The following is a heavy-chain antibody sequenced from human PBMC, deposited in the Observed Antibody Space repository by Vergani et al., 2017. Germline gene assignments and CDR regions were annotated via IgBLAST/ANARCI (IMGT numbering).Heavy chain of an antibody. D-gene: IGHD3-22*01. CDR2: LNPNSGGT. CDR3: ARETPPDYYDSSDKAFDI. J-gene: IGHJ3*02. CDR1: GYTFTGYY. Sequence: QVQLVQSGAEVKKPGASVKVSCKASGYTFTGYYMHWVRQAPGQGLEWMGWLNPNSGGTNYAQKFQGWVTMTRDSSISTAYMELSRLRSDDTAVYYCARETPPDYYDSSDKAFDIWGQGTMVTVSS. V-gene: IGHV1-2*04.